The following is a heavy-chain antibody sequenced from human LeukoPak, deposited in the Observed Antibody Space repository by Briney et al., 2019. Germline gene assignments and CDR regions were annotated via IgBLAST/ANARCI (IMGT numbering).Heavy chain of an antibody. V-gene: IGHV3-73*01. CDR2: IRSKASSYAT. Sequence: GGSLRLSCAASGFTFSGSAMHWVRQASGKGLEWVGRIRSKASSYATAYAASMKGRFTISRDDSKNTAYLQMNSLRAEDTAIYYCAKDWKETVMDTLEHWGQGTLVTVSS. J-gene: IGHJ4*02. CDR1: GFTFSGSA. D-gene: IGHD5-18*01. CDR3: AKDWKETVMDTLEH.